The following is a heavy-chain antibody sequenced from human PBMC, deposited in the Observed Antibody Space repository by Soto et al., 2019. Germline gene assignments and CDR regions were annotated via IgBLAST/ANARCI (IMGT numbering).Heavy chain of an antibody. CDR2: VYNSGST. V-gene: IGHV4-59*01. Sequence: ASETLSLTCTVSGGSISSNYWTWIRQPPGKGLEWIGYVYNSGSTNYNPSLKSRVTISEDTSKSQFSLKVNSMTAADTAVYYCARYRREAVAGYTLDNWGQGILVTVSS. CDR3: ARYRREAVAGYTLDN. CDR1: GGSISSNY. D-gene: IGHD6-13*01. J-gene: IGHJ4*02.